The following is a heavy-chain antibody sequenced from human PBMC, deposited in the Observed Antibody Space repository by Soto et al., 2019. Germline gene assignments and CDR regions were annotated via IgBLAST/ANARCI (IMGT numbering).Heavy chain of an antibody. Sequence: PGGSLRLSCAASGFTFSSYGMHWVRQAPGKGLEWVAIIYYDGSNKYYADSVKGRFTISKDNSKSTLYLQMDSLRAEDTAVYYCATHRGGWPTGSIDYWGQGTLVTVSS. CDR2: IYYDGSNK. CDR3: ATHRGGWPTGSIDY. V-gene: IGHV3-33*01. D-gene: IGHD6-19*01. CDR1: GFTFSSYG. J-gene: IGHJ4*02.